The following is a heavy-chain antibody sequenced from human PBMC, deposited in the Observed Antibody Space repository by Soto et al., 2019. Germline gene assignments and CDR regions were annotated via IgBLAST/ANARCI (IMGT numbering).Heavy chain of an antibody. CDR1: GGTFSSYA. V-gene: IGHV1-69*01. D-gene: IGHD3-9*01. CDR2: IIPIFGTA. J-gene: IGHJ6*02. CDR3: ARSDIFTQARDYYYYGMDV. Sequence: QVQLVQSGAEVKKPGSSVKVSCKASGGTFSSYAISWVRQAPGQGLEWMGGIIPIFGTANYAQKFQGRDTITADESTSTAYMELSSLRSEDTAVYYCARSDIFTQARDYYYYGMDVWGQGTTVTVSS.